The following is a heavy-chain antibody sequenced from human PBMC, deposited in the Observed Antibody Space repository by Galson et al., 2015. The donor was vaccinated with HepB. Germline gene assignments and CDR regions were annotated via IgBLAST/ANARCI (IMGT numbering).Heavy chain of an antibody. CDR2: ISYGGTNK. Sequence: SLRLSCAAPGFTFTNYALHWVRQAPGKGLEWVALISYGGTNKYYADSVKGRFTISRDDLKNTLFLQMKSLRADDTGVYYCAKGGSFYGSEGYFPFDPWGQGVQVIVSS. D-gene: IGHD3-10*01. CDR1: GFTFTNYA. CDR3: AKGGSFYGSEGYFPFDP. J-gene: IGHJ5*02. V-gene: IGHV3-30-3*01.